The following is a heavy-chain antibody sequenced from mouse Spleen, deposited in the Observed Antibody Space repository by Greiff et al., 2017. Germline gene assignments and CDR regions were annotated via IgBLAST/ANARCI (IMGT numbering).Heavy chain of an antibody. CDR3: TRGELGHDY. CDR1: GYTFTDYE. Sequence: SGAELVRPGASVTLSCKASGYTFTDYEMHWVKQTPVHGLEWIGAIDPETGGTAYNQKFKGKAILTADKSSSTAYMELRSLTSEDSAVYYCTRGELGHDYWGQGTTLTVSS. CDR2: IDPETGGT. V-gene: IGHV1-15*01. J-gene: IGHJ2*01. D-gene: IGHD4-1*01.